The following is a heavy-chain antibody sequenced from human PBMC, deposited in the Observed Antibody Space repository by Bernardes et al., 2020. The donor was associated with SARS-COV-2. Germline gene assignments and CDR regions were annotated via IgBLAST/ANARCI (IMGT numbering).Heavy chain of an antibody. J-gene: IGHJ6*02. Sequence: SETLSLTCTVSGDSISSHYWSWVRQPPGKGLEYIGYIFYSGTTNSNPSLESRITISLDTSKNEFSLKLRSVTAADTAVYYCARVYYDFWSGSNSAESYPMDVWGQGTTVTVSS. CDR1: GDSISSHY. CDR2: IFYSGTT. V-gene: IGHV4-59*11. CDR3: ARVYYDFWSGSNSAESYPMDV. D-gene: IGHD3-3*01.